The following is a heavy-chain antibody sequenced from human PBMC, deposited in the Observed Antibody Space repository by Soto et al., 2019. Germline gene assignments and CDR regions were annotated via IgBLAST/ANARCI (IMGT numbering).Heavy chain of an antibody. CDR2: IYYSGST. CDR3: ASGGDYYDSSGYYTTDY. V-gene: IGHV4-31*03. J-gene: IGHJ4*02. CDR1: GGSISSGGYY. D-gene: IGHD3-22*01. Sequence: SETLSLTCTVSGGSISSGGYYWSWIRQHPGKGLEWIGYIYYSGSTYYNPSLKSRVTISVDTSKNQFSLKLSSVTAADTAVYYCASGGDYYDSSGYYTTDYWGQGTLVTVSS.